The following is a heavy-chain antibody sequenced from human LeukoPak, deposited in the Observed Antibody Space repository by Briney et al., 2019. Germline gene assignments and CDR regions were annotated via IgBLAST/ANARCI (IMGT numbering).Heavy chain of an antibody. J-gene: IGHJ4*02. CDR3: ERDGVAGGFDY. CDR2: MNQGGSET. CDR1: GFTFGRHW. D-gene: IGHD6-19*01. V-gene: IGHV3-7*01. Sequence: GGSLRLSCAASGFTFGRHWMSWVRQAPGKGLEWVAHMNQGGSETTNVDSVKGRFTISGDDAKNLVFLQMNSLRVEDTAVYYCERDGVAGGFDYWGQGILVTVSS.